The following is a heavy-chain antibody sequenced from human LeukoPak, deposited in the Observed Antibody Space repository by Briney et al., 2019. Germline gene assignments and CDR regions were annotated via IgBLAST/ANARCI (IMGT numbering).Heavy chain of an antibody. CDR1: GGSFSGYY. V-gene: IGHV4-34*01. J-gene: IGHJ4*02. CDR2: INHSGST. CDR3: APGRAAAGPGY. D-gene: IGHD6-13*01. Sequence: PSETLSLTCAVYGGSFSGYYWSWIRQPPGKGLEWIGEINHSGSTNYNPSLKSRVTISVDTSKNQFSLKLSSVTAADTAVYYCAPGRAAAGPGYWGQGILVTVSS.